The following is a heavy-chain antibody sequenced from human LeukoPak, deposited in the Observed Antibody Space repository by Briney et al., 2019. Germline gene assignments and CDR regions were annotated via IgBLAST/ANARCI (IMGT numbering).Heavy chain of an antibody. J-gene: IGHJ4*02. Sequence: SETLSLTCTVSGGSISSYYWSWIRQPAGKGLEWIGRIYTSGNTSYNPSLKSRVTMSVDTSKNQFSLKLSSVTAADTAVYYCARAPYDSGGYYEYYFDYWGQGTLVTVSS. CDR1: GGSISSYY. CDR2: IYTSGNT. CDR3: ARAPYDSGGYYEYYFDY. D-gene: IGHD3-22*01. V-gene: IGHV4-4*07.